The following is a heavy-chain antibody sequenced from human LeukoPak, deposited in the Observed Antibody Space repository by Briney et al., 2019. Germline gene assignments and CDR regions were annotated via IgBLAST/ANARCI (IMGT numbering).Heavy chain of an antibody. J-gene: IGHJ4*02. CDR3: ASVSGYDPTSFDY. CDR2: ISHSGDT. D-gene: IGHD5-12*01. Sequence: SETLSLTCAVYGGSFSGYYWSWIRQPPGKGLEWIGEISHSGDTNYNPSLKSRVSISVDTSKNQFSLKLSSLTAADTAVYYCASVSGYDPTSFDYWGQGTLVTVSS. V-gene: IGHV4-34*01. CDR1: GGSFSGYY.